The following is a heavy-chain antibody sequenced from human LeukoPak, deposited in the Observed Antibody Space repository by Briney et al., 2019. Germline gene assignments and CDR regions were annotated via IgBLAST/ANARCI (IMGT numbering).Heavy chain of an antibody. CDR3: AKEHDFWSGYSTYYFDY. CDR2: ISGSGSNT. J-gene: IGHJ4*02. V-gene: IGHV3-23*01. Sequence: GGSLRLSCAASGFTFSGYAMTWFRQAPGKGLEWVSSISGSGSNTYYADSVKGRFTVSRDTSKNSLYLQMNSLRAEDTAIYYCAKEHDFWSGYSTYYFDYWGQGTLVTVSS. CDR1: GFTFSGYA. D-gene: IGHD3-3*01.